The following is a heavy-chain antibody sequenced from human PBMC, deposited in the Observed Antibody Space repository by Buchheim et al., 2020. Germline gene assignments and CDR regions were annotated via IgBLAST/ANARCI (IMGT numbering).Heavy chain of an antibody. CDR1: GFTFSSYS. J-gene: IGHJ6*01. CDR2: ISSSSSYI. V-gene: IGHV3-21*01. D-gene: IGHD3-3*01. Sequence: EVQLVESGGGLVKPGGSLRLSCAASGFTFSSYSMNWVRQAPGKGLEWVSSISSSSSYIYYADSVKGRFTISRDNAKNSLYLQMNSLRAEDTAVYYCARDLYDFWSGYYLGAYYYGMDVWGQGTT. CDR3: ARDLYDFWSGYYLGAYYYGMDV.